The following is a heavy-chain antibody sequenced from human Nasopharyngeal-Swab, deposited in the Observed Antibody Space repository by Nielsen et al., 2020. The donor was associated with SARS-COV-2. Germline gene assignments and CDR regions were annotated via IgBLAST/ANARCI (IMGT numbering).Heavy chain of an antibody. CDR2: IKQDGSEK. Sequence: GESLKISCAASGFTFSSYWMSWVRQAPGKGLEWVANIKQDGSEKYYVDSVKGRFTISRDNAKNSLYLQMISLRAEDTAVYYCATCGGSSWYFDYWGQGTLVTVSS. CDR3: ATCGGSSWYFDY. CDR1: GFTFSSYW. D-gene: IGHD6-13*01. V-gene: IGHV3-7*01. J-gene: IGHJ4*02.